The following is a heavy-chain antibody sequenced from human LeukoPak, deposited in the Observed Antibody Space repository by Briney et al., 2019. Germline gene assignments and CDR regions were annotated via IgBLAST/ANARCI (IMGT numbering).Heavy chain of an antibody. V-gene: IGHV3-30*18. CDR3: AKDRRWKDYGDSGFDY. J-gene: IGHJ4*02. CDR2: ISYDGSNK. D-gene: IGHD4-17*01. Sequence: GGSLRLSCAASGFTFSSYGMHWVRQAPGKGLEWVAVISYDGSNKYYADSVKGRFTISRDNSKNTLYLQMNSLRAEDTAVYYCAKDRRWKDYGDSGFDYWGQGTLVTVSS. CDR1: GFTFSSYG.